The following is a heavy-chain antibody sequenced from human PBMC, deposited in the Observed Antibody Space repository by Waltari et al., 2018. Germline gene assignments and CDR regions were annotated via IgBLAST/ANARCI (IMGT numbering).Heavy chain of an antibody. CDR2: IYHSGSP. D-gene: IGHD6-19*01. Sequence: QVQLQESGPGLVKPSETLSLTCAVSGYSISSGYYWGWIRQPPGKGLEWIGSIYHSGSPSHHPSLKSRVTISVDTSKNQFSLKLSSVTAADTAVYYCASRIAVAGDNVFDYWGQGTLVTVSS. V-gene: IGHV4-38-2*01. J-gene: IGHJ4*02. CDR1: GYSISSGYY. CDR3: ASRIAVAGDNVFDY.